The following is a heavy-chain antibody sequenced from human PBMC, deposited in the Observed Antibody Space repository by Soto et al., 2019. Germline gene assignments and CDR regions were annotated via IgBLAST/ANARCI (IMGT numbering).Heavy chain of an antibody. CDR2: IIPIFGTA. J-gene: IGHJ4*02. Sequence: SVKVSCKASGGTFSSYAISWVRQAPGQGLEWMGGIIPIFGTANYAQKFQGRVTITADESTSTAYMELSSLRSEDTAVYYCARGSYYYDSSGQQLDYWGQGTLVTVSS. V-gene: IGHV1-69*13. CDR3: ARGSYYYDSSGQQLDY. D-gene: IGHD3-22*01. CDR1: GGTFSSYA.